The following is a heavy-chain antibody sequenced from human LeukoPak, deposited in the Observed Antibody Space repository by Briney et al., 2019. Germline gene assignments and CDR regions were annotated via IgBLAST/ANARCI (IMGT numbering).Heavy chain of an antibody. D-gene: IGHD6-13*01. CDR1: GGSISSYY. J-gene: IGHJ6*03. V-gene: IGHV4-59*01. CDR3: ARTGEAAAGTKLISYYMDV. Sequence: SETLSLTSTVSGGSISSYYWSWIRQPPGKGLEWIGYIYYSGSTNYNPSLKSRVTISVDTSKNQFSLKLSSVTAADTAVYYCARTGEAAAGTKLISYYMDVWGKGTTVTVSS. CDR2: IYYSGST.